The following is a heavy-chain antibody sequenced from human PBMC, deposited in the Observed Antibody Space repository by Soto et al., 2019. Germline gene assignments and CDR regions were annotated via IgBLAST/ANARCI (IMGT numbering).Heavy chain of an antibody. Sequence: ASVKVSCKASGGTFSSYAISWVRQAPGQGLEWMGGIIPIFGTANYAQKFQGRVTITADESTSTAYMELSSLRSEDTAVYYCARNSAKTYQLPTHYYYYGMDVWGQGTTVTVSS. J-gene: IGHJ6*02. CDR3: ARNSAKTYQLPTHYYYYGMDV. CDR2: IIPIFGTA. CDR1: GGTFSSYA. V-gene: IGHV1-69*13. D-gene: IGHD2-2*01.